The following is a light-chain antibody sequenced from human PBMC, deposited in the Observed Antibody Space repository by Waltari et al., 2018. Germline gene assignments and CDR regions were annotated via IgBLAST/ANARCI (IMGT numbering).Light chain of an antibody. Sequence: DTQMTQSPSTLSAYVGDRVTITCRASQNIYNWLAWYQQKPGEAPEVLIYDASSLRSGVPSRFRGSGSGTEFTLTLRSLQPGDFATYYCQQYHGDSPTFGQGTRVEIK. J-gene: IGKJ1*01. CDR1: QNIYNW. CDR3: QQYHGDSPT. CDR2: DAS. V-gene: IGKV1-5*01.